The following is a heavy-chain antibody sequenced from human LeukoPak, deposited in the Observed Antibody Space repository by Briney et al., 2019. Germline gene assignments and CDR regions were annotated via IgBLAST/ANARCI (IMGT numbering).Heavy chain of an antibody. CDR3: AKGDGEFAH. J-gene: IGHJ4*02. CDR1: GSIFSSYW. CDR2: IYPADSDT. D-gene: IGHD3-10*01. Sequence: GESLQISCKASGSIFSSYWIGWMRQMPGKGLEWMGVIYPADSDTRYSPSFQGQVTISADKSISTAYLQWSSLRASDTAVYYCAKGDGEFAHWGQGTLVTVSS. V-gene: IGHV5-51*01.